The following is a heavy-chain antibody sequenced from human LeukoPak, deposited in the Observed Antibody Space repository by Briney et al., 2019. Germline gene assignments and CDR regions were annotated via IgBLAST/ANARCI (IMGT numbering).Heavy chain of an antibody. CDR2: ISSSSSYI. CDR3: ARDQGYYDRSGPEGGYYYGMDV. CDR1: GFTFSSYS. D-gene: IGHD3-22*01. Sequence: GGSLRLSCAASGFTFSSYSMNWVRQAPGKGLEWVSSISSSSSYIYYADSVKGRFTISRDNAKNSLYLQMNSLRAEDTAVYYCARDQGYYDRSGPEGGYYYGMDVWGQGTTVTVSS. J-gene: IGHJ6*02. V-gene: IGHV3-21*01.